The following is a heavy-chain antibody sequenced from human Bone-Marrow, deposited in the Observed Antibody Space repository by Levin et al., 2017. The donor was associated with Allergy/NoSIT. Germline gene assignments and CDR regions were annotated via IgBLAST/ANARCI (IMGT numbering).Heavy chain of an antibody. CDR2: IYWDDDK. CDR3: AQRLIAAGGTYYFDY. CDR1: GFSLSTSGVG. J-gene: IGHJ4*02. Sequence: SGPTLVKPTQTLTLTCTFSGFSLSTSGVGVGWIRQPPGKALEWLAPIYWDDDKRYSPSLKSRLTITKDTSKNQVVLTMTNMEPVDTATYYCAQRLIAAGGTYYFDYWGQGTLVTVSS. V-gene: IGHV2-5*02. D-gene: IGHD6-13*01.